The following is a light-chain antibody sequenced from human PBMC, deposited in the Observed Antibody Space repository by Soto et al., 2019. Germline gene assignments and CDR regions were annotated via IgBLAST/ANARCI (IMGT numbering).Light chain of an antibody. CDR1: QSISNW. CDR3: QQYSSRST. V-gene: IGKV1-5*01. J-gene: IGKJ1*01. CDR2: DAS. Sequence: DIHMTQSPSTLPASVGAIVTITCRASQSISNWLAWYQQKPGKAPNLLIYDASSLQSGVPSRFSGSGFGTEFTLTISSLQPGDFATYYCQQYSSRSTFGQGTKVDNK.